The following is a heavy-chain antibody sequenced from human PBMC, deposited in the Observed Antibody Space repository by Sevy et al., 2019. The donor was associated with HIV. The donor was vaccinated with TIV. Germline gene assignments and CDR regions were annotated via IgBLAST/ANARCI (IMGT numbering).Heavy chain of an antibody. V-gene: IGHV3-33*01. CDR2: IWYDGSNK. CDR1: GFTFSTYG. J-gene: IGHJ4*02. CDR3: ASENIAVAGIGYYFDH. D-gene: IGHD6-19*01. Sequence: GGSLRLSCVASGFTFSTYGMHWVRQAPGKGQEWVAVIWYDGSNKEYVDSVKGRFTSSSDNSKDTLYLQMNSLRAEDTAVYYCASENIAVAGIGYYFDHWGQGTLVTVSS.